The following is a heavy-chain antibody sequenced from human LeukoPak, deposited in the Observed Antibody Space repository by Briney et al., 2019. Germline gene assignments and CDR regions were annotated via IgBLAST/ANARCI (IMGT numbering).Heavy chain of an antibody. CDR1: GDSISVYY. V-gene: IGHV4-59*12. Sequence: SETLSLTCTVSGDSISVYYWSWIRQPPGKRLEWIGYIYYTGSTKYNPSLKSRVTISVDTSKNQFSLKLSSVTAADTAVYYCARVPTYYYDSSGFDYWGQGTLVTVSS. CDR2: IYYTGST. D-gene: IGHD3-22*01. CDR3: ARVPTYYYDSSGFDY. J-gene: IGHJ4*02.